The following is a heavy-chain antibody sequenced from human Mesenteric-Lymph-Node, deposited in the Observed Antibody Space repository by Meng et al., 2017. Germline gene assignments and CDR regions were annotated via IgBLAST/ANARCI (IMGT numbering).Heavy chain of an antibody. D-gene: IGHD3-22*01. J-gene: IGHJ4*02. V-gene: IGHV1-2*06. Sequence: QVQLLQSGAEVKKPGASVKASCKASGYTFTGYYIHWVRQAPGQGLEWMGRINLNSGGTNYAQKFQGRVTMTWDTSISAAQMELSSLRSDDTAVYYCAAFYYESSGYFRADYWGQGILVTVSS. CDR3: AAFYYESSGYFRADY. CDR1: GYTFTGYY. CDR2: INLNSGGT.